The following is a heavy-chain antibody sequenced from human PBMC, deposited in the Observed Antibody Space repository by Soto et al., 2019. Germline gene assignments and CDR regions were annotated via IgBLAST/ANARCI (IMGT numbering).Heavy chain of an antibody. J-gene: IGHJ6*02. V-gene: IGHV1-69*13. D-gene: IGHD5-12*01. Sequence: ASVKVSCKASGGTFSSYAISWVRQAPGQGLEWMGGIIPIFGTANYAQKFQGRVTITADESTSTAYMELSSLRSEDTAVYYCARFMGSEWLRDLYYYGMDVWGQGTTVTVSS. CDR2: IIPIFGTA. CDR1: GGTFSSYA. CDR3: ARFMGSEWLRDLYYYGMDV.